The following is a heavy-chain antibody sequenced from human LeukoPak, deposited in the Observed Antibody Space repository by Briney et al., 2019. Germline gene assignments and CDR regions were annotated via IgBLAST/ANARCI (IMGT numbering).Heavy chain of an antibody. V-gene: IGHV3-30*04. J-gene: IGHJ4*02. D-gene: IGHD2-2*01. CDR3: ARVGRSQGPIVVAPPEVNCFDY. CDR1: GFTFSTYA. CDR2: ILSDGGSK. Sequence: GRSLRLSCAASGFTFSTYAMHWVRQAPGKGLEWVALILSDGGSKDYADSVKGRFTISRDNSRNTMYLQMNSLRNEDTAVYFCARVGRSQGPIVVAPPEVNCFDYWGQGTLVTVSS.